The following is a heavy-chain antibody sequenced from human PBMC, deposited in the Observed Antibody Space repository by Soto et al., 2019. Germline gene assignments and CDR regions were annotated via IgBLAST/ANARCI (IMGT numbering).Heavy chain of an antibody. CDR3: ARSSSEYNWFDP. J-gene: IGHJ5*02. CDR1: GGTFSSYT. V-gene: IGHV1-69*02. CDR2: IIPILGIA. Sequence: SVKVSCKASGGTFSSYTISWVRQAPGQGLEWMGRIIPILGIANYAQKFQGRVTITADKSTSTAYMELSSLRSEDTAVYYCARSSSEYNWFDPWGQGTLVTVSS.